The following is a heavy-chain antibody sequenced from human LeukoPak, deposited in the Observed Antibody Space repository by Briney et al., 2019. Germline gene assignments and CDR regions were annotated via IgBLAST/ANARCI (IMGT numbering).Heavy chain of an antibody. CDR1: GFNFSSYG. Sequence: PGRSLRLSCAASGFNFSSYGMHWVRQAPGKGLEWVAVISYDGSNKYYADSVKGRFTISRDNSKNTLYLQMNSLRAEDTAVYYCAKDLRITIFGVVIMDFMEFDPWGQGTLVTVSS. V-gene: IGHV3-30*18. J-gene: IGHJ5*02. CDR2: ISYDGSNK. D-gene: IGHD3-3*01. CDR3: AKDLRITIFGVVIMDFMEFDP.